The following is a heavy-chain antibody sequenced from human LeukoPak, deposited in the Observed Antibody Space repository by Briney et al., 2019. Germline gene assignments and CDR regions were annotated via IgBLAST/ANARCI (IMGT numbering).Heavy chain of an antibody. D-gene: IGHD6-6*01. J-gene: IGHJ5*02. CDR1: GYTFISYG. CDR3: ARGEGVAARQRWFDP. V-gene: IGHV1-18*01. Sequence: ASVQVSCTASGYTFISYGINWVRQAPGQGLEWMGWISPYNGNTNYAQKFQGRVTMTTDTSTSTAYMELSSLKSDDTAVYYCARGEGVAARQRWFDPWGQGTLVTVSS. CDR2: ISPYNGNT.